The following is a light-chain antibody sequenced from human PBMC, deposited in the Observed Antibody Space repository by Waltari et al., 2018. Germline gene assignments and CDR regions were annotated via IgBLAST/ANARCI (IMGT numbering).Light chain of an antibody. CDR1: RSNIGSNT. CDR2: TDS. CDR3: AAWDDGLNGWV. V-gene: IGLV1-44*01. J-gene: IGLJ3*02. Sequence: QSVLTQPPSASGSPGQRVTISCSGSRSNIGSNTVNWYQQIPGTAPKLLIYTDSQRPSGVPDRVSGSKSGTSGYLAISGLQSEDEADYYCAAWDDGLNGWVFGGRTKLTVL.